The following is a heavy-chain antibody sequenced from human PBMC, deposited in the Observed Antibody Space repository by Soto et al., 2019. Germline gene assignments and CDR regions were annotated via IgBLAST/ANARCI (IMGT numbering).Heavy chain of an antibody. CDR2: ISYDGSNK. V-gene: IGHV3-30-3*01. CDR1: GFTFSSYA. Sequence: QVQLVESGGGVVQPGRSLRLSCAASGFTFSSYAMHWVRQAPGKGLEWVAVISYDGSNKYYADSVKGRFTISRDNSKNTLYLQMNSLRAEDTAVYYCARGLTYGSGSYADYWGQGTLVNVSS. D-gene: IGHD3-10*01. J-gene: IGHJ4*02. CDR3: ARGLTYGSGSYADY.